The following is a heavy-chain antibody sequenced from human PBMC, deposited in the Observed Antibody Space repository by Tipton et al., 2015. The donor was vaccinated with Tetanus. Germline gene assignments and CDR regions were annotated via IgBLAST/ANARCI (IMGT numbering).Heavy chain of an antibody. D-gene: IGHD3-10*01. CDR1: GFTFSSYA. CDR2: MYADGAT. CDR3: AKGHGSFPLGRFGD. V-gene: IGHV3-23*01. J-gene: IGHJ4*02. Sequence: SLRLSCAASGFTFSSYAMIWVRQAPGKGLEWVSVMYADGATYYADSVKGRFTISRDNAKKSLYLQMDSLRPEDTALYYCAKGHGSFPLGRFGDWGQGPLVTVSS.